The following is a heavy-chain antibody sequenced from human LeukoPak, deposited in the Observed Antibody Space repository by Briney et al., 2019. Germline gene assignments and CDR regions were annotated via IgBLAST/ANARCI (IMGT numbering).Heavy chain of an antibody. V-gene: IGHV1-69*05. CDR1: GGTFSSYA. CDR2: IIPIFGTA. D-gene: IGHD3-10*01. J-gene: IGHJ6*03. Sequence: SVKVPCKASGGTFSSYAISWVRQAPGQGLEWMGRIIPIFGTANYAQKFQGRVTITTDESTSTAYMELSSLRSEDTAVYYCARERGSGDSYYYYYMDVWGKGTTVTVSS. CDR3: ARERGSGDSYYYYYMDV.